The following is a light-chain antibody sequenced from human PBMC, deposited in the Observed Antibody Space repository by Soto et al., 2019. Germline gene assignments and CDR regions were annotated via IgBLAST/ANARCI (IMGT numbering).Light chain of an antibody. V-gene: IGKV2-28*01. CDR3: MQALQTSRT. CDR1: QSLLHSNGYNY. CDR2: LGS. Sequence: DIVMTQSPLSLPVTPGEPASISCRSSQSLLHSNGYNYLDWYLQKPGQSPQLLIYLGSNRASGVPDRFSGSGSGTDFTLKISRVEAEDVGVYYCMQALQTSRTLGQGTKVDIK. J-gene: IGKJ1*01.